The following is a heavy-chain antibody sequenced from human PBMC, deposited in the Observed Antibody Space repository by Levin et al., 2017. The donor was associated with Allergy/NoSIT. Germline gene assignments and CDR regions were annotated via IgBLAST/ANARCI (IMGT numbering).Heavy chain of an antibody. D-gene: IGHD6-19*01. Sequence: GESLKISCKASEYSFSNFGISWVRQVPGQGLEWMGWINANTGSPTYAQAFTGRFVFSLDTSVGTAFLQINSLKTEDTAVYFCARGDRISSESYTSGWAYFDYWGQGTQVTVSS. CDR3: ARGDRISSESYTSGWAYFDY. CDR1: EYSFSNFG. J-gene: IGHJ4*02. V-gene: IGHV7-4-1*02. CDR2: INANTGSP.